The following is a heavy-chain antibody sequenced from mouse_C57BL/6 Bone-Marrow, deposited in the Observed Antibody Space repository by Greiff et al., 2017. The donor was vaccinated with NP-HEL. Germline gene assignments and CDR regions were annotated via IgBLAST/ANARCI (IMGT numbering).Heavy chain of an antibody. CDR3: AREEITTVDY. CDR2: IYPGDGDT. CDR1: GYAFSSSW. Sequence: VQLVESGPELVKPGASVKISCKASGYAFSSSWMNWVKQRPGKGLEWIGRIYPGDGDTNYNGKFKGKATLTADKSSSTAYMQLSSLTSEDSAVYFCAREEITTVDYWGQGTTLTVSS. D-gene: IGHD1-1*01. V-gene: IGHV1-82*01. J-gene: IGHJ2*01.